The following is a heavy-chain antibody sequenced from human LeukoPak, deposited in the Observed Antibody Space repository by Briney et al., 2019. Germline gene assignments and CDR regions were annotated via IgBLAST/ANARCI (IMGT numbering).Heavy chain of an antibody. CDR1: GGTFSSYA. Sequence: SVKVSCKASGGTFSSYAISWVRQAPGQGLEWMGGIIPIFGTANYAQKFQGSVTITTDESTSTAYMELSSLRSEDTAVYYCAQQLVRGNWFDPWGQGTLVTVSS. J-gene: IGHJ5*02. CDR3: AQQLVRGNWFDP. D-gene: IGHD6-13*01. V-gene: IGHV1-69*05. CDR2: IIPIFGTA.